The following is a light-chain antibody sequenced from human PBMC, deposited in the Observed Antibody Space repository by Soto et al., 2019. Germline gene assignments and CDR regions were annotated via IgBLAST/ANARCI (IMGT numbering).Light chain of an antibody. V-gene: IGLV2-18*01. J-gene: IGLJ1*01. CDR1: IDDVTAYYR. CDR2: DVS. CDR3: SVYTRTSTYV. Sequence: HSALTQPASVSGSPGQSVTISCSGTIDDVTAYYRVSWYQQTPGTAPKLMIYDVSNRPSGVPDRFSGSRSGNTASLTISGLQAEDEGDYYCSVYTRTSTYVFGTGTKLTVL.